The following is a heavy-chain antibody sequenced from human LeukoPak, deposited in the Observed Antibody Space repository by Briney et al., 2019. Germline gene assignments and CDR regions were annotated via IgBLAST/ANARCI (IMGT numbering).Heavy chain of an antibody. CDR1: GFTVSSDS. Sequence: GGSLRLSCAPSGFTVSSDSMNWVRQAPGKGLEWVSSISSSSSYIYYADSVKGRFTISRDNSKNTLFLQMNSLRAEDSGVYYCARYLAKGRYFDYWALETLVTVSS. V-gene: IGHV3-21*01. CDR2: ISSSSSYI. J-gene: IGHJ4*02. CDR3: ARYLAKGRYFDY. D-gene: IGHD1-26*01.